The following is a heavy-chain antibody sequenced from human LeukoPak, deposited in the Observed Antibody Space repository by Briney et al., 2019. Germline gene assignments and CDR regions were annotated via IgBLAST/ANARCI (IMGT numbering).Heavy chain of an antibody. Sequence: GGSLRLSCAASGFTFSSYGMHWVRQAPGKGLEWVAVIWYDGSNKYYADSVKGRFTISRDNSKNTLYLQMNSLRAEDTAVYYCARAGYYDSSGYYPGYFDYWGQGTLVTVSS. V-gene: IGHV3-33*01. CDR1: GFTFSSYG. CDR2: IWYDGSNK. CDR3: ARAGYYDSSGYYPGYFDY. D-gene: IGHD3-22*01. J-gene: IGHJ4*02.